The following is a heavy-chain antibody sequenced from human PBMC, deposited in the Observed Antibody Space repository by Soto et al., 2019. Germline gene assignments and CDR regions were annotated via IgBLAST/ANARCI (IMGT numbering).Heavy chain of an antibody. CDR1: GFTFSSYA. V-gene: IGHV3-23*01. Sequence: GGSLRLSCAASGFTFSSYAMSWVRQAPGKGLEWVSAISGSGGSTYYADSVKGRFTISRDNSKNTLYLQMNSLRAEDTAVYYCAKPLGYYGWGLGYYMDVWGKGTTVTVSS. CDR2: ISGSGGST. J-gene: IGHJ6*03. D-gene: IGHD3-10*01. CDR3: AKPLGYYGWGLGYYMDV.